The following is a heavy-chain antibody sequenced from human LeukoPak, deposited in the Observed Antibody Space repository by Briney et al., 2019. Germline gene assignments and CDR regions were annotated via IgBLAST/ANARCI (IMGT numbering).Heavy chain of an antibody. CDR1: GYTFTGYY. Sequence: GASVKVSCKASGYTFTGYYMHWVRQAPGQGLEWMGGIIPIFGTANYAQKFQGRVTITADKSTSTAYMELSSLRSEDTAVYYCARHSYGYYYFDYWGQGTLVTVSS. CDR3: ARHSYGYYYFDY. D-gene: IGHD5-18*01. V-gene: IGHV1-69*06. CDR2: IIPIFGTA. J-gene: IGHJ4*02.